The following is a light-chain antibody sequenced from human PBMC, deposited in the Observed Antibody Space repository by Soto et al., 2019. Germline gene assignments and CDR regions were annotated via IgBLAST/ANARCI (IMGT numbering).Light chain of an antibody. J-gene: IGKJ5*01. CDR1: QSFRGL. Sequence: EVVLTQSPVTLSLSPGERATLSCRASQSFRGLLAWYQQKPGQAPRLLIYHAYIRATGIPRRFSGSGSGTDCTLTISSLEPEDSAVYQCQKGYMWPITFVQRTRLEIK. V-gene: IGKV3-11*01. CDR3: QKGYMWPIT. CDR2: HAY.